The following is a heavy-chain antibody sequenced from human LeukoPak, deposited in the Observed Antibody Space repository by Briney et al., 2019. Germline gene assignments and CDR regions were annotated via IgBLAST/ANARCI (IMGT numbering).Heavy chain of an antibody. J-gene: IGHJ4*02. D-gene: IGHD2-2*01. CDR3: ARLVYCSSTSCYVHFDY. Sequence: SETLSLTCPVSGDSLNSGSYYWSWIRQPAGKGLEWIGRIYTSGSTNYNPSLKSRITMSVDTSKNQFSLGLNSVTAADTAVYYCARLVYCSSTSCYVHFDYWGQGTLVTVSS. CDR2: IYTSGST. CDR1: GDSLNSGSYY. V-gene: IGHV4-61*02.